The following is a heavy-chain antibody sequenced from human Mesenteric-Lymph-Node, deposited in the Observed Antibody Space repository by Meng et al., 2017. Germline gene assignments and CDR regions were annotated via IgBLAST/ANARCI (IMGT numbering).Heavy chain of an antibody. CDR2: IYPGDSDT. D-gene: IGHD3-10*01. J-gene: IGHJ4*02. CDR1: GYSFTSYW. Sequence: GESLKISCKGSGYSFTSYWIGWVRQGPGKGLEWVGIIYPGDSDTRYSPSVQGQVTSSAYKSIRSAYLQWSSLKAWDTAMYDGARLSTRMYADRGAFDYWGQGTLVTVSS. CDR3: ARLSTRMYADRGAFDY. V-gene: IGHV5-51*01.